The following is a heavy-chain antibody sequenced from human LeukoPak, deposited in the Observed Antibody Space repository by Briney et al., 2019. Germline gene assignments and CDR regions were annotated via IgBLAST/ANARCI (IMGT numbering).Heavy chain of an antibody. CDR2: IYYSGST. CDR3: ARAGTAKYYYYGMDV. Sequence: SETLSLTCTVSGGSISSYYWSWIRQPPGKGLEWIGNIYYSGSTNYNPSLKSRVTISVDTSSNQFSLKLSSVTAADTAVYYCARAGTAKYYYYGMDVWGQGTTVTVSS. J-gene: IGHJ6*02. CDR1: GGSISSYY. D-gene: IGHD2-21*02. V-gene: IGHV4-59*01.